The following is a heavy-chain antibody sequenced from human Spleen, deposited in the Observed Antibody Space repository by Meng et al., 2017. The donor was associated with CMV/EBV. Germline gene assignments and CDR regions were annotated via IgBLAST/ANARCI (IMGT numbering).Heavy chain of an antibody. J-gene: IGHJ6*02. CDR3: ARYRDYFHGMDV. V-gene: IGHV1-69*10. Sequence: SVKVSCKASGGTLSSYAISWVRQAPGQGLEWMGGIIPMFDIANYAQKFQGRVTITADTSTSTAYMELSSLVSEDTAVYYCARYRDYFHGMDVWGQGTTVTVSS. CDR1: GGTLSSYA. CDR2: IIPMFDIA. D-gene: IGHD4-17*01.